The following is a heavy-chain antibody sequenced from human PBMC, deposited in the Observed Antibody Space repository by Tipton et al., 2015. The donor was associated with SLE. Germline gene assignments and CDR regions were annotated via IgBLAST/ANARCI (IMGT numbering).Heavy chain of an antibody. CDR3: ARGGYFDWLLLDY. CDR1: GGSFSGYY. J-gene: IGHJ4*02. Sequence: TLSLTCAVYGGSFSGYYWSWIRQPPGKGLEWIGEINHSGSTNYNPSLKSRVTISVDTSKNQFSLKLNSVTAADTAVYYGARGGYFDWLLLDYWGQGTLVTVSS. V-gene: IGHV4-34*01. D-gene: IGHD3-9*01. CDR2: INHSGST.